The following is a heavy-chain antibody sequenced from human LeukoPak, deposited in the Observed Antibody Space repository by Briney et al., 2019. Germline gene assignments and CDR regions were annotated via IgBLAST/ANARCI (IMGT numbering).Heavy chain of an antibody. CDR2: ISWNSGSI. V-gene: IGHV3-9*01. J-gene: IGHJ6*02. CDR3: AKDVKGYYYYYGMDV. Sequence: GGSLRLSCAASGFTFDDYAMHWVRQAPGQGLEWVSGISWNSGSIGYADSVKGRFTISRDNAKNSLYLQMNSLRAEDTALYYCAKDVKGYYYYYGMDVGGQGTTVTVSS. CDR1: GFTFDDYA.